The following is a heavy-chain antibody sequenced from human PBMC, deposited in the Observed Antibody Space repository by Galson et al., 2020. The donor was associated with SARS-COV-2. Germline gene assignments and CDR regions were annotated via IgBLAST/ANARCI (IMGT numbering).Heavy chain of an antibody. V-gene: IGHV4-30-2*01. Sequence: SETLSPTCAVSGGSISSGSYSWSWIRQPPGKGLEWIGYIYHSGSTYYNPSLKSRVTISVDRSKNQFSLKLSSVTAADTAVYYCARSSGSYYLFDYWGQGTLVTVSS. CDR3: ARSSGSYYLFDY. J-gene: IGHJ4*02. CDR2: IYHSGST. D-gene: IGHD3-10*01. CDR1: GGSISSGSYS.